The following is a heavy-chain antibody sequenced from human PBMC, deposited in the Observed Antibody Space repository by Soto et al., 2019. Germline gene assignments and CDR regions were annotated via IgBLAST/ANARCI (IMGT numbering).Heavy chain of an antibody. CDR1: GFTFSSYA. CDR2: ISGSGGST. J-gene: IGHJ4*02. V-gene: IGHV3-23*01. D-gene: IGHD1-26*01. Sequence: EVQLLESGGGLVKPGGSLRLSCAASGFTFSSYAMRWVRQAPGKGLEWVSAISGSGGSTYYADSVKGRFTISRDNSKNTVYLQMNSLRCEDTAVYYCARRGSGSYYDYWGQGTLVTVSS. CDR3: ARRGSGSYYDY.